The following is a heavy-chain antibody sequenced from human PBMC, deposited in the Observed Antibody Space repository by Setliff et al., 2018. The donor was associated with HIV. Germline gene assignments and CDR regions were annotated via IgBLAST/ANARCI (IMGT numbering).Heavy chain of an antibody. J-gene: IGHJ4*02. Sequence: SETLSLTCTVSGGSMSRFYWTWIRQPPGKGLEWIGFVYSTGSINYSPSFRGRLTISLDTSENQFSLHLTSVTAADTAVYYCARLYGSGSYQVDYWGQGTLVTAPQ. CDR3: ARLYGSGSYQVDY. CDR2: VYSTGSI. V-gene: IGHV4-59*01. CDR1: GGSMSRFY. D-gene: IGHD3-10*01.